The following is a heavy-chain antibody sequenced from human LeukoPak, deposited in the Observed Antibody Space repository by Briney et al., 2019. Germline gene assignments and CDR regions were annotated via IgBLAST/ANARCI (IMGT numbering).Heavy chain of an antibody. J-gene: IGHJ4*02. CDR3: ASWSYSDDY. CDR2: IYHSGST. D-gene: IGHD1-26*01. V-gene: IGHV4-59*12. CDR1: GGSISSYY. Sequence: SETLSLTCTVSGGSISSYYWSWIRQPPGKGLEWIGYIYHSGSTYYNPSLKSRVTISVDRSKNQFSLKLSSVTAADTAVYYCASWSYSDDYWGQGTLVTVSS.